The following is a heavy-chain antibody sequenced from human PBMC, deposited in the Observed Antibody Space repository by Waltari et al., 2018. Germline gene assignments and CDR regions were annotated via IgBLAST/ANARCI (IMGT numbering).Heavy chain of an antibody. J-gene: IGHJ4*02. CDR2: IIPIFGTA. CDR1: GGTFSSYA. D-gene: IGHD2-8*02. CDR3: ARGRYTGSWLWDDY. V-gene: IGHV1-69*05. Sequence: QVQLVQSGAEVKKPGSSVKVSCKASGGTFSSYAISWVRQAPGQGLAWRGGIIPIFGTANYAQKFQGRVTITTDESTITAYIEVSSLRSEDTAVYYCARGRYTGSWLWDDYWGQGTLVTVSS.